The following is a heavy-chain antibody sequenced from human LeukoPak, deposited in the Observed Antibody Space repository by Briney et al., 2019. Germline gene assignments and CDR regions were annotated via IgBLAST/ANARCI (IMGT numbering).Heavy chain of an antibody. CDR3: AKDPGRITMIVVVITPDY. CDR1: GFTFSDYY. D-gene: IGHD3-22*01. CDR2: ISSSGSTI. Sequence: SGGSLRLSCAASGFTFSDYYMSWIRQAPGKGLEWVSYISSSGSTIYYADSVKGRFTISRDNSKNTLYLQMNSLRAEDTAVYYCAKDPGRITMIVVVITPDYWGQGTLVTVSS. J-gene: IGHJ4*02. V-gene: IGHV3-11*01.